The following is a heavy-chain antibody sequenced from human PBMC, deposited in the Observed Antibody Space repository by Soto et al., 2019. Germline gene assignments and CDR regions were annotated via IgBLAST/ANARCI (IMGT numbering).Heavy chain of an antibody. CDR2: ISAYNGNT. CDR1: GYTFTTYG. J-gene: IGHJ5*02. D-gene: IGHD1-1*01. Sequence: ASVKVSCKASGYTFTTYGIGWLRQAPGQGLEYMGWISAYNGNTNYAQKFRGRVTMTTETSTRTAYMELRSPRSDDTAVYYCARGSRTNDVYNWFDPWGQGTLVTVSS. CDR3: ARGSRTNDVYNWFDP. V-gene: IGHV1-18*01.